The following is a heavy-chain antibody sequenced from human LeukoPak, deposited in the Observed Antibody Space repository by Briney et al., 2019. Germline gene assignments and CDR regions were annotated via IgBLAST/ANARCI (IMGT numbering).Heavy chain of an antibody. V-gene: IGHV3-30*03. CDR3: ATRHAGYFDY. CDR1: GFTFSNYG. D-gene: IGHD1-1*01. CDR2: ISYDGSNK. Sequence: GRSLRLSCAASGFTFSNYGMHWVRQAPGKGLEWVAVISYDGSNKYYADSVKGRFTISRDNSKNTLYLQMNSLRAEDTAVYYCATRHAGYFDYWGQGTLVTVSS. J-gene: IGHJ4*02.